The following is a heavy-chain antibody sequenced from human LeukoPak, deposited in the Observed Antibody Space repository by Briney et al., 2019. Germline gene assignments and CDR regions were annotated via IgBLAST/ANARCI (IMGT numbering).Heavy chain of an antibody. CDR2: INHSGST. J-gene: IGHJ3*02. Sequence: SETLSLACAVYGGSFSGYYWSWIRQPPGKGLEWIGEINHSGSTNYNPSLRSRVTISVDPSKNQFSLKLSSVTAADTAVYYCAREPFASLGDYGFGAFDIWGQGTMVTVSS. V-gene: IGHV4-34*01. D-gene: IGHD4-17*01. CDR3: AREPFASLGDYGFGAFDI. CDR1: GGSFSGYY.